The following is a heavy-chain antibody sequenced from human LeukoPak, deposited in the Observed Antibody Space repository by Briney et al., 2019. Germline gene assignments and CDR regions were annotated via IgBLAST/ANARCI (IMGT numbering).Heavy chain of an antibody. CDR2: ISYEASTT. CDR3: AKEGPGNYYSAYFDS. Sequence: GTSLRLSCAASGFTFRNYGRQWVRQAPGKGLEGVAVISYEASTTYYADSVKGRFTISRDNSRNTLSLQMNGLRPEDTAVYYCAKEGPGNYYSAYFDSWGQGTLVTVSS. D-gene: IGHD1-26*01. J-gene: IGHJ4*02. CDR1: GFTFRNYG. V-gene: IGHV3-30*18.